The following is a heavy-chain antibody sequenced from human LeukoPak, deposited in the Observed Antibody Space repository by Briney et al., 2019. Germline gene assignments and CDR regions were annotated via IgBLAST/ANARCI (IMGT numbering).Heavy chain of an antibody. CDR2: IYGDGGTT. J-gene: IGHJ4*02. D-gene: IGHD2-15*01. CDR3: AKDFGDCSGDRSFGIPIDY. CDR1: GFTSSSYA. V-gene: IGHV3-23*01. Sequence: GGSLRLSCAASGFTSSSYAMSWVRQAPGKGLESVSGIYGDGGTTYYADSVKGRFTISRDNSKNTLYLQMNTLRAEDTAVYYCAKDFGDCSGDRSFGIPIDYWGQGTLVTVSS.